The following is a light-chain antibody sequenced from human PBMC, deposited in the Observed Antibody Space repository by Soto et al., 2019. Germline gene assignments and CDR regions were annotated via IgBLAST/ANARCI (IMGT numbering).Light chain of an antibody. CDR3: CSYAGSSTFGVV. J-gene: IGLJ2*01. Sequence: QSVLTQPPSASGTPGQRVTISCSGSSSNIGSSYIYWYQQLPGTAPKLLIYTNNQRPSGVSNRFSGSKSGNTASLTISGLQAEDEADYYCCSYAGSSTFGVVFGGGTKVTVL. V-gene: IGLV1-47*02. CDR1: SSNIGSSY. CDR2: TNN.